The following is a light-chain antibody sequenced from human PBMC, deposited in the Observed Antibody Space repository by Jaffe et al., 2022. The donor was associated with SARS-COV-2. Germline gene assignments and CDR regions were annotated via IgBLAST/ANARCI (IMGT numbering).Light chain of an antibody. J-gene: IGKJ3*01. V-gene: IGKV1-33*01. CDR3: QHYDNLPR. CDR2: DAS. CDR1: QDIRTS. Sequence: DIQMTQSPSSLSASVGDRVTISCQTSQDIRTSLNWYQQKPGKAPNLLIYDASNLEAGAPSRFSGSGSGTDFTFTINSLQPEDVATYYCQHYDNLPRFGPGTKVDIK.